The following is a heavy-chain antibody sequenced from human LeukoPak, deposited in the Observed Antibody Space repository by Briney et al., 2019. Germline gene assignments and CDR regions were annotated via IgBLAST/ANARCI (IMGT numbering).Heavy chain of an antibody. V-gene: IGHV4-59*01. J-gene: IGHJ4*02. CDR3: ARDRWQQLGFVY. CDR1: GGSISSYY. Sequence: SETLSLTCTVSGGSISSYYWSWIRQPPGKGLEWIGYIYYSGSTNYNPSLKSRVTISVDTSKNQFSLKLSSVTAADTAVYYRARDRWQQLGFVYWGQGTLVTVSS. D-gene: IGHD6-13*01. CDR2: IYYSGST.